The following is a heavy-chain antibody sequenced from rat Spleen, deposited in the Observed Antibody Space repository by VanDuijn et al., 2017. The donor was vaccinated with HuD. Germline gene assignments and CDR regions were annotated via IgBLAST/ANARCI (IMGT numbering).Heavy chain of an antibody. D-gene: IGHD1-11*01. CDR1: GFSLISYA. CDR3: TRSYGGYTSNWFAY. V-gene: IGHV2-13*01. Sequence: QVQLKESGPGLVQPSQTLSLPCTVSGFSLISYAVTWVRQPPGKGLEWMGGIWGDGRTNYNSALKSRLSISRDTSKSQVFLKMNSLQTDDTAIYFCTRSYGGYTSNWFAYWGQGTLVTVSS. CDR2: IWGDGRT. J-gene: IGHJ3*01.